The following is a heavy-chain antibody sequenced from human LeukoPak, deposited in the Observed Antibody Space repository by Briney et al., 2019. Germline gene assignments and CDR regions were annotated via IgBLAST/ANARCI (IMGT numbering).Heavy chain of an antibody. CDR2: INPNSGGT. J-gene: IGHJ4*02. Sequence: ASVKVSCKASGYTFAGYYMHWVRQAPGQGLEWMGWINPNSGGTNFAPKFQGRVTMTRDTSISTAYMELSRLRSDDTAFYYCARGRNSGTYQGFFDYWGQGTLVTVSS. D-gene: IGHD1-26*01. CDR1: GYTFAGYY. V-gene: IGHV1-2*02. CDR3: ARGRNSGTYQGFFDY.